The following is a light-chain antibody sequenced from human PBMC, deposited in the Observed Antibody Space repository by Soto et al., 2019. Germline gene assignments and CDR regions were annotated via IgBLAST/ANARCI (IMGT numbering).Light chain of an antibody. Sequence: EIVLTQSPDTLSSSRGERDTLSCRASQTVSNKLAWYQHKPGQAPRLLIYDTSNRATGIPARFSGSGSGTDFTLTISSLEPEDFAVYYCHQRKSWPRTFGQGTKVDIK. CDR2: DTS. CDR3: HQRKSWPRT. J-gene: IGKJ1*01. CDR1: QTVSNK. V-gene: IGKV3-11*01.